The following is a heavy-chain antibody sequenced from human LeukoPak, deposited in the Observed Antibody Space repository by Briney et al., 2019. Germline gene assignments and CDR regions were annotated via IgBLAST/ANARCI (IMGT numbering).Heavy chain of an antibody. V-gene: IGHV3-7*01. CDR2: IKQDGSEK. CDR1: GFTFSYFW. Sequence: GGSLRLSCAASGFTFSYFWMTWVRQAPGKGLEWVANIKQDGSEKYYVDSVKGRFTISRDNAKNSLYLQMNSLRDEDTAVYYCARRLPGYTNSPTGFYYHYYMDVWGKGTTVTVSS. J-gene: IGHJ6*03. CDR3: ARRLPGYTNSPTGFYYHYYMDV. D-gene: IGHD6-13*01.